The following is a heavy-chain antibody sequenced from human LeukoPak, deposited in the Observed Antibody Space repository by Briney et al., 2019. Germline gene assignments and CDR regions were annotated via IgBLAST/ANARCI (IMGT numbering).Heavy chain of an antibody. V-gene: IGHV4-59*01. D-gene: IGHD4-17*01. CDR1: GGSISSYY. CDR3: ARSPRDRLRSRDAFDI. CDR2: IYYSGST. Sequence: PSETLSLTCTVSGGSISSYYWSWIRQPPGKGLEWIGYIYYSGSTNYNPSLKSRVTISVDTSKNQFSLKLSSVTAADTAVYYCARSPRDRLRSRDAFDIWGQGTMVTVSS. J-gene: IGHJ3*02.